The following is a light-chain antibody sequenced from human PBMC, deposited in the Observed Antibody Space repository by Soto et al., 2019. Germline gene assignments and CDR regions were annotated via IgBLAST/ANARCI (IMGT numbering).Light chain of an antibody. CDR2: QSS. CDR1: LSISRQ. J-gene: IGKJ1*01. V-gene: IGKV1-5*03. CDR3: LQYQSYWT. Sequence: DIQMTQSPSTLSASVGDRVSITCRVSLSISRQLAWYQQQPGKAPNLLIYQSSNLETGVPSRCTGSGSGTECTLTISSLQPDALATYYCLQYQSYWTFGQGTKVEVK.